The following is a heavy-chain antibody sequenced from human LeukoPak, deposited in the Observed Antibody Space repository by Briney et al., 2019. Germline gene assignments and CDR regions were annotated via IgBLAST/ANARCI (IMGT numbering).Heavy chain of an antibody. Sequence: VASVEVSCKASGGTFSNYAIHWVRQAPGQGLEWMGGIIPIFATTNYAQKFQGRVTVTADESTSTAYMDLSSLISEDTAVYYCARGIAVTGLDHWGQGTLVTVSS. CDR2: IIPIFATT. D-gene: IGHD6-19*01. CDR3: ARGIAVTGLDH. CDR1: GGTFSNYA. J-gene: IGHJ4*02. V-gene: IGHV1-69*01.